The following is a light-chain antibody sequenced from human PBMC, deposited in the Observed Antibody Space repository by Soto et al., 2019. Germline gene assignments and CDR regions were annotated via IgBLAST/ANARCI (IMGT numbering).Light chain of an antibody. Sequence: QSALTQPASVSGSPGQSITISCTGTSSDVGSYILVSWYQQHPGKAPKLMIYEDIERPSGVSNRFSGSKSGNTASLTISGLQTEDEADYYCCSYAGGTSVVFGGGTKVTVL. V-gene: IGLV2-23*01. J-gene: IGLJ2*01. CDR3: CSYAGGTSVV. CDR2: EDI. CDR1: SSDVGSYIL.